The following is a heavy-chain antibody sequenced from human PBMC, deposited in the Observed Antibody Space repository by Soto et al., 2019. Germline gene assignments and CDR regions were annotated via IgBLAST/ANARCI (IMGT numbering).Heavy chain of an antibody. D-gene: IGHD4-17*01. V-gene: IGHV4-59*08. CDR1: GGSISSYY. CDR2: IYYTGTT. CDR3: ARRYGDCFDY. Sequence: SETLSLTCTVSGGSISSYYWSWIRQPPGKGLEWIGYIYYTGTTNYNPSLKSRVTISVDTSKNQFSLKLSSVTAADTAVYYCARRYGDCFDYWGQGTLVTVSS. J-gene: IGHJ4*02.